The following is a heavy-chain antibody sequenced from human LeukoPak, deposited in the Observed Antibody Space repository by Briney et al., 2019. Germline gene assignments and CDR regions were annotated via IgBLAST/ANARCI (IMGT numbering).Heavy chain of an antibody. V-gene: IGHV3-74*01. CDR3: ARAGRGLRYFDWLTYDY. Sequence: PGGSLRLSCAASGFTFSSYWMHWVRQASGKGLMWVSRINSDGSSTNYADSVKGRFTISRDNAKNTLYLQMNSLRAEDTAVYYCARAGRGLRYFDWLTYDYWGQGTLVTVSS. CDR1: GFTFSSYW. J-gene: IGHJ4*02. D-gene: IGHD3-9*01. CDR2: INSDGSST.